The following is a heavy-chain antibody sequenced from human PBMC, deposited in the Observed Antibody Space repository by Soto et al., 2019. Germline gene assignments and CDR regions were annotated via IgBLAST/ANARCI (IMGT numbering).Heavy chain of an antibody. Sequence: SETLSLTCTVSGGSIISYYWSWIRQPPGKGLEWIGYIYYSGSTNYNPSLKSRVTISVDTSKNQFSLKLSSVTAADTAVYYCARVNYGDFYFDYWGQGTLVTVSS. CDR3: ARVNYGDFYFDY. D-gene: IGHD4-17*01. CDR1: GGSIISYY. V-gene: IGHV4-59*01. CDR2: IYYSGST. J-gene: IGHJ4*02.